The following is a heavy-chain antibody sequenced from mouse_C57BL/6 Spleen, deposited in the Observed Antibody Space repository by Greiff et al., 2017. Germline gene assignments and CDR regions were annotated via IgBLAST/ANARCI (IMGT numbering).Heavy chain of an antibody. CDR3: ARWDYGDYLYYVDY. D-gene: IGHD2-13*01. J-gene: IGHJ2*01. V-gene: IGHV1-80*01. Sequence: VQLQQSGAELVKPGASVKISCKASGYAFSSYWMNWVKQRPGKGLEWIGQIYPGDGDTNYNGKFKGKATLTADKSSSTAYMQLSSLTSEDSAVYFCARWDYGDYLYYVDYWGQGTTLTVSS. CDR1: GYAFSSYW. CDR2: IYPGDGDT.